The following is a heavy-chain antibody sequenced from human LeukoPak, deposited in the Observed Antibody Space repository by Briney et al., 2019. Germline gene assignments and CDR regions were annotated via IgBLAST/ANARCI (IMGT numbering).Heavy chain of an antibody. J-gene: IGHJ4*02. V-gene: IGHV4-59*01. CDR1: GGSISSYY. CDR3: ARDSPYSSSLDY. D-gene: IGHD6-6*01. Sequence: PSETLSLTCTVSGGSISSYYWSWIRQPPGKGLEWIGYIYYSGSTNYNPSLKSRVTISVDTSKNQFSLKLSSVTAADTAVYYCARDSPYSSSLDYWGQGTLVTVSS. CDR2: IYYSGST.